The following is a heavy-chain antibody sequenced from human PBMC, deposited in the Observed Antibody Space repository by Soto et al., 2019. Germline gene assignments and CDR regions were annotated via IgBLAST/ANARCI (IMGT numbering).Heavy chain of an antibody. D-gene: IGHD2-15*01. CDR2: IKPDSGGT. V-gene: IGHV1-2*02. CDR3: ARGHMTAPSCAY. J-gene: IGHJ4*02. Sequence: ASVKVSCKASGYTFTDYFILWVRQAPGKGLEWMGWIKPDSGGTNYAQKFQGRVTMARDTSISTAYMELSSLTSDDTAVYFCARGHMTAPSCAYWGQGILVTVSS. CDR1: GYTFTDYF.